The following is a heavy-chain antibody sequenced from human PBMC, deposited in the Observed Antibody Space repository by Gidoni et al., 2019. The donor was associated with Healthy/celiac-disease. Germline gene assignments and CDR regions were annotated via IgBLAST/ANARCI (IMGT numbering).Heavy chain of an antibody. J-gene: IGHJ4*02. V-gene: IGHV3-21*01. CDR1: GFPFSSYS. CDR2: ISSSSSYI. D-gene: IGHD4-17*01. CDR3: ARGDHDYGDPPNDY. Sequence: EVQLVESGGGLVKPGGSLRLSCAASGFPFSSYSMNWVRQAPGKGLEWVSSISSSSSYIYYADSVKGRFTISRDNAKNSLYLQMNSLRAEDTAVYYCARGDHDYGDPPNDYWGQGTLVTVSS.